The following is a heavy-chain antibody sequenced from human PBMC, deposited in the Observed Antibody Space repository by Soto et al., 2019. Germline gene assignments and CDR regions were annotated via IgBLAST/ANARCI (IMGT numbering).Heavy chain of an antibody. CDR3: AHSYSSGWYGSVDV. Sequence: QITLKESGPPLVKPTQTLTLTCTFSGFSLSTSGVGVGWIRQPPGKALEWLALIYWDDDKRYSPSLKSRLTITKDTSKNQVVLTMTNMDPVDTATYYCAHSYSSGWYGSVDVWGQGTTVTVSS. CDR2: IYWDDDK. J-gene: IGHJ6*02. D-gene: IGHD6-19*01. CDR1: GFSLSTSGVG. V-gene: IGHV2-5*02.